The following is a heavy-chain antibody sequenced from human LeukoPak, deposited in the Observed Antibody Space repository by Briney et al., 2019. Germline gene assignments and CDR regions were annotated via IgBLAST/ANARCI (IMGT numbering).Heavy chain of an antibody. CDR2: IRYDGSNK. D-gene: IGHD3-16*01. CDR3: AKDQIAYYDYVWGSAFDY. Sequence: GGSLSLSCAASGFTFSSYGMHWVRQAPGKGLEWVAFIRYDGSNKCYADSVKGRFTISRDNSKNTLYLQMNSLRADDTAVYYCAKDQIAYYDYVWGSAFDYWGQGTLVTVSS. V-gene: IGHV3-30*02. CDR1: GFTFSSYG. J-gene: IGHJ4*02.